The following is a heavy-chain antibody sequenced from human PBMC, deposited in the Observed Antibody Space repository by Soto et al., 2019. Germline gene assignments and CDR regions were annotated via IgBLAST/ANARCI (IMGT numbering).Heavy chain of an antibody. D-gene: IGHD3-10*01. CDR3: ARGPVTMVRGVRGLLDY. J-gene: IGHJ4*02. CDR1: GGSISSSNW. CDR2: IYHSGST. Sequence: QVQLQESGPGLVKPSGTLSLTCAVSGGSISSSNWWSWVRQPPGKGLEWIGEIYHSGSTNYNPSPTRRVNKCGHQSQDQVSLELSPVAAAGAGVCYWARGPVTMVRGVRGLLDYWGQGTLVTVSS. V-gene: IGHV4-4*02.